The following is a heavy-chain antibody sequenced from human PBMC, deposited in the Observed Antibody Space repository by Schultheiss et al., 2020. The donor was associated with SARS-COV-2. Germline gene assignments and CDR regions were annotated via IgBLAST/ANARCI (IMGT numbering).Heavy chain of an antibody. CDR1: GFTFSSYA. CDR3: AAAPYCGGDCYSDY. Sequence: GGSLRLSCAASGFTFSSYAMHWVRQAPGKGLEWVSGISWNSGSIGYADSVKGRFTISRDNSKNTLYLQMGSLRAEDTAVYYCAAAPYCGGDCYSDYWGQGTLVTVSS. D-gene: IGHD2-21*02. CDR2: ISWNSGSI. J-gene: IGHJ4*02. V-gene: IGHV3-64*02.